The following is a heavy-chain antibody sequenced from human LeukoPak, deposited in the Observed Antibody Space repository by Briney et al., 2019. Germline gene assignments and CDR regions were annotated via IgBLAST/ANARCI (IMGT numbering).Heavy chain of an antibody. J-gene: IGHJ3*02. D-gene: IGHD1-26*01. CDR2: IRYDGSNK. CDR1: GFTFSSYD. Sequence: PGGSLRLSCAASGFTFSSYDMHWVRQAPGKGLEWVAFIRYDGSNKYYADSVKGRFTISRDNSKNTLYLQMNSLRAEDTAVYYCAKDIFVWSYSGSYYGAFDIWGQGTMVTVSS. CDR3: AKDIFVWSYSGSYYGAFDI. V-gene: IGHV3-30*02.